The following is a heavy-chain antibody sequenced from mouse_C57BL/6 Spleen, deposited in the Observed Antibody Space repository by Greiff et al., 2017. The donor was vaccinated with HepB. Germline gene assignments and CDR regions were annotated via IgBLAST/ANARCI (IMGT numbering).Heavy chain of an antibody. J-gene: IGHJ3*01. Sequence: QVQLQQSGAELVKPGASVKMSCKASGYTFTSYWITWVKQRPGQGLEWIGDIYPGSGSTNYNEKFKSKATLTVDTSSSTAYMQLSSLTSEDSAVYYCARGGYDYDACFAYWGQGTLVTVSA. CDR2: IYPGSGST. CDR3: ARGGYDYDACFAY. V-gene: IGHV1-55*01. D-gene: IGHD2-4*01. CDR1: GYTFTSYW.